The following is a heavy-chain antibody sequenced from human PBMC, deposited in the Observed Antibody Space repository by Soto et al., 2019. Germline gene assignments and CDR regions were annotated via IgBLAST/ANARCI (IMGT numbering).Heavy chain of an antibody. CDR3: ARDKHLSTGYIFSDY. CDR1: GFTFSDYS. V-gene: IGHV3-21*01. Sequence: EVQLVESGGGLVKPGGSLRLSCAASGFTFSDYSMNWVRQAPGKGLEWVSSISSLSTNTYYGDSVKGRFTISRDNAKNSLYLQMNSLRAEDTAVYYCARDKHLSTGYIFSDYWGQGTLVTVSS. D-gene: IGHD3-3*02. CDR2: ISSLSTNT. J-gene: IGHJ4*02.